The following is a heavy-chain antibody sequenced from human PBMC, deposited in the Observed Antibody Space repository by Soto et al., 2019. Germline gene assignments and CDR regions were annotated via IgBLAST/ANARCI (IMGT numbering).Heavy chain of an antibody. J-gene: IGHJ4*02. CDR2: INPSGGIT. D-gene: IGHD5-18*01. CDR1: GYTFTSYY. Sequence: GASVKFSCKASGYTFTSYYMHWVRQAPGQVLECMVIINPSGGITSYXXKFQGRVXXTGDTSRSTGXMELSXRRSEDTAVXYCARGQGYSYGESFDYWCQGTLVTVSS. CDR3: ARGQGYSYGESFDY. V-gene: IGHV1-46*01.